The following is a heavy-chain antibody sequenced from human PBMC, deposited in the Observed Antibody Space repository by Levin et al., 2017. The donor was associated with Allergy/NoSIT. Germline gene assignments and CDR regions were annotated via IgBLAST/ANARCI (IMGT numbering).Heavy chain of an antibody. CDR2: IKQDGSEK. D-gene: IGHD6-19*01. J-gene: IGHJ4*02. V-gene: IGHV3-7*02. CDR3: VGYSSGWYDNY. Sequence: GGSLRLSCAASGFTFSTYWMTWVRQAPGKGLEWVANIKQDGSEKNYVDSVKGRFTISRDNAKNSLYLQMKALRAGDTAVYYCVGYSSGWYDNYWGQGALVTVSS. CDR1: GFTFSTYW.